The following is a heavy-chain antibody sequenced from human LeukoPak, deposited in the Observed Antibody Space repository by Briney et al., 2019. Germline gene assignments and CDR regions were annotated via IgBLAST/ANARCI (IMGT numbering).Heavy chain of an antibody. V-gene: IGHV1-2*02. J-gene: IGHJ5*02. Sequence: ASVKVSCKTSGYTFTGYYMHWVRQAPGQGLEWMGWINPNSGGTNYAQKFQGRFTISRDNAKNSLYLQMNSLRAEDTAVYYCARDGIFGWFDPWGQGTLVTVSS. CDR3: ARDGIFGWFDP. D-gene: IGHD2-15*01. CDR2: INPNSGGT. CDR1: GYTFTGYY.